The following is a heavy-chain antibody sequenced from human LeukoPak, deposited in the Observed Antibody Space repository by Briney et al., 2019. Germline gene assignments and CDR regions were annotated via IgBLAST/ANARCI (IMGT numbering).Heavy chain of an antibody. V-gene: IGHV3-11*04. J-gene: IGHJ5*02. CDR3: ARDQANYGDYWFDP. D-gene: IGHD4-17*01. CDR2: ISSSGSTI. Sequence: GGSLRLSCAASGFTFSDYYMSWIRQAPGKGLEWVSYISSSGSTIYYADSVKGRFTISRDNAKNSLYLQMNSLRAEDTAVYYCARDQANYGDYWFDPWGQGTLVSVSS. CDR1: GFTFSDYY.